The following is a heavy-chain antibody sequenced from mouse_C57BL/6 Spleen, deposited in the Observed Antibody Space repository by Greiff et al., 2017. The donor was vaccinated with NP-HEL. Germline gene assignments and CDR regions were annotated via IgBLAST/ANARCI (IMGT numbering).Heavy chain of an antibody. CDR1: GYTFTSYW. Sequence: QVHVKQPGAELVMPGASVKLSCKASGYTFTSYWMHWVKQRPGQGLEWIGEIDPSDSYTNYNQKFKGKSTLTVDKSSSTAYMQLSSLTSEDSAVYYCAREGKLGRYFDVWGTGTTVTVSS. J-gene: IGHJ1*03. CDR2: IDPSDSYT. V-gene: IGHV1-69*01. D-gene: IGHD4-1*01. CDR3: AREGKLGRYFDV.